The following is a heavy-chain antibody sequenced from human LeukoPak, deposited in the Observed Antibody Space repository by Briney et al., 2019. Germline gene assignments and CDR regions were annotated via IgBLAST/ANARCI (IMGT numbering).Heavy chain of an antibody. CDR3: ASRGGYYDYVWGSYRLDY. D-gene: IGHD3-16*02. CDR1: GGSFSGYY. Sequence: SETLSLTCAVYGGSFSGYYWSWIRQPPGKGLEWIGEINHSGSTNYNPSLKSRVTISVDTSKNQFSLKLSSVTAADTAVYYCASRGGYYDYVWGSYRLDYWGQGTLVTVSS. J-gene: IGHJ4*02. CDR2: INHSGST. V-gene: IGHV4-34*01.